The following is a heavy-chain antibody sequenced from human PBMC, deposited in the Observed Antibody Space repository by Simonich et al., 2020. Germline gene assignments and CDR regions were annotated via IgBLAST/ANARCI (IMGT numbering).Heavy chain of an antibody. Sequence: QVQLQQWGAGLLKPSETLSLTCAVYGGFFSGYYWCWISQPPGKGLAWIGEINHSGSTNYNPSLQSRVTISVDTSKNQFSLKLSSVTAAETAVYYCARGLIGGCYYYWGQGTLVTVSS. CDR1: GGFFSGYY. J-gene: IGHJ4*02. V-gene: IGHV4-34*01. CDR3: ARGLIGGCYYY. CDR2: INHSGST. D-gene: IGHD1-26*01.